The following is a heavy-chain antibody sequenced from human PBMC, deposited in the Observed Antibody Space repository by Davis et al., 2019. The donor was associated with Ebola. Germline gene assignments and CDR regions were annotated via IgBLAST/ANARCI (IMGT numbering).Heavy chain of an antibody. J-gene: IGHJ4*02. Sequence: GESLKISCTASGFTFGEYAMSWVRQAPGKGLEWVGFIRSKAYGGTTEYAASVKGRFTISRDDSKSIAYLQMNSLKTEDTAVYYCTGGVREFDYWGQGTLVTVSS. D-gene: IGHD1-26*01. CDR1: GFTFGEYA. CDR3: TGGVREFDY. CDR2: IRSKAYGGTT. V-gene: IGHV3-49*04.